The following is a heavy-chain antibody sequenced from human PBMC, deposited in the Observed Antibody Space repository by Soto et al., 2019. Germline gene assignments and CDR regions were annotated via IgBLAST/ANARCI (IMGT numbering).Heavy chain of an antibody. Sequence: QVQLVESGGGVVQPGRSLRLSCAASGFTFSSYAMHWVRQAPGKGLEWVAVISYDGSNKYYADSVKGRFTISRDNSKNTLYLQMNSLRAEDTAVYYCASSDSSMGLVYWGQGTLVTVSS. CDR3: ASSDSSMGLVY. J-gene: IGHJ4*02. V-gene: IGHV3-30-3*01. D-gene: IGHD3-22*01. CDR2: ISYDGSNK. CDR1: GFTFSSYA.